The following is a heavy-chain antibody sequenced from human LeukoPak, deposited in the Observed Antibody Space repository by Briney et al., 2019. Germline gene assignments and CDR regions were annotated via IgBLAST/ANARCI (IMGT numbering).Heavy chain of an antibody. CDR3: ARAHSKGFVSSWDY. V-gene: IGHV1-69*04. J-gene: IGHJ4*02. D-gene: IGHD6-13*01. CDR1: GDTFSSYG. CDR2: IIPILDMP. Sequence: SVKVSCKASGDTFSSYGFSWVRQAPGQGLEWMGRIIPILDMPTYTQKFKDRVTITADKSTSTVYMEVSSLTSEDTAVYYCARAHSKGFVSSWDYWGQGTLVTVSS.